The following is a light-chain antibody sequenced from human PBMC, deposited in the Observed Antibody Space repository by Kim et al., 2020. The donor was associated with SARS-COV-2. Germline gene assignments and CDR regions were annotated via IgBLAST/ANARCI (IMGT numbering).Light chain of an antibody. CDR2: DVS. CDR3: SSYTSSTTYV. CDR1: NSDVGGYNH. V-gene: IGLV2-14*03. J-gene: IGLJ1*01. Sequence: QSALTHPASVSGSPGQSITISCTGTNSDVGGYNHVSWYQQHPGKAPKLMVYDVSQRPSGVSNRFSGSKSGNTASLTISGLQAEDEADYYCSSYTSSTTYVFGSGTQLTVL.